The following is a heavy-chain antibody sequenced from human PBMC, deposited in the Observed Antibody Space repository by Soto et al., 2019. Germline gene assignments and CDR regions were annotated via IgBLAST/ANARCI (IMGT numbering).Heavy chain of an antibody. V-gene: IGHV4-34*01. Sequence: SETLSLTCAVYGGSFSGYYWSWIRQPPGKGLEWIGEINHSGSTNYNPSLKSRVTISVGTSKNQFSLKLSSVTAADTAVYYCARGRRLLWFGEFPTRYMDVWGKGTTVTVSS. D-gene: IGHD3-10*01. J-gene: IGHJ6*03. CDR3: ARGRRLLWFGEFPTRYMDV. CDR2: INHSGST. CDR1: GGSFSGYY.